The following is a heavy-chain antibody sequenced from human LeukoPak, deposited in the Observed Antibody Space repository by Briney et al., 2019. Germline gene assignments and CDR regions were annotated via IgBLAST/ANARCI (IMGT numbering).Heavy chain of an antibody. J-gene: IGHJ4*02. CDR3: AKQGFGC. CDR1: GFTLSSYA. Sequence: GGSLRLSCTASGFTLSSYAMSWVRRAPGEGLEWVSTISGSADNTNYAEAVKGRFTISRDNSKNTMYLQMNSLRAEDAAVYYCAKQGFGCWGQGTLVTVSS. V-gene: IGHV3-23*01. CDR2: ISGSADNT.